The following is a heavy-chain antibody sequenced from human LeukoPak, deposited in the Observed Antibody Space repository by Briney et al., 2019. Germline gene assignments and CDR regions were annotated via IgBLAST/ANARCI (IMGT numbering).Heavy chain of an antibody. J-gene: IGHJ6*02. CDR2: FYNSGNI. CDR1: GDSTSSFY. V-gene: IGHV4-4*07. Sequence: KPSETLSLTCIVSGDSTSSFYWNWIPQSAGKGLEWIRRFYNSGNIKYNPSLKSRVTMSVDTSQKQFSLKLSSVTAADTAVYYCARDNPVDYYNNYGMDVWGQGITVTVSS. CDR3: ARDNPVDYYNNYGMDV.